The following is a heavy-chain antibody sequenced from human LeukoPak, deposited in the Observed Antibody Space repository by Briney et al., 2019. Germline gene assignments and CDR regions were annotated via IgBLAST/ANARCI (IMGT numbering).Heavy chain of an antibody. CDR2: ISGSGSST. V-gene: IGHV3-23*01. CDR1: GFTFSSYA. CDR3: AKEVPYDFWSGYYFDY. Sequence: GGSLRLSCGASGFTFSSYAMSWVRQAPGKGLEWVSAISGSGSSTYYADSVKGRFTISRDNSKNTLYLQMNSLRAEDTAVYYCAKEVPYDFWSGYYFDYWGQGTLVTVSS. J-gene: IGHJ4*02. D-gene: IGHD3-3*01.